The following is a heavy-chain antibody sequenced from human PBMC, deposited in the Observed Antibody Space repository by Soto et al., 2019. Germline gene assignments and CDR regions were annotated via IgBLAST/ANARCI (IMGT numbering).Heavy chain of an antibody. CDR3: ARASAAGRPFDY. V-gene: IGHV3-21*01. CDR1: GLNFNSCS. Sequence: GGSLRLSCAASGLNFNSCSMNWVRQAPGKGLEWVSSISSSSSYIYYADSVKGRFTISRDNAKNSLYLQMNSLRAEDTAVYYCARASAAGRPFDYWGQGTQVTVSS. CDR2: ISSSSSYI. D-gene: IGHD6-13*01. J-gene: IGHJ4*02.